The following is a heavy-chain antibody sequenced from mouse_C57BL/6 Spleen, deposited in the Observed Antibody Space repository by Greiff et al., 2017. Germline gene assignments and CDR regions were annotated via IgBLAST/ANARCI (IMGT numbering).Heavy chain of an antibody. V-gene: IGHV7-3*01. CDR1: GFTFTDYY. Sequence: EVMLVESGGGLVQPGGSLSLSCAASGFTFTDYYMSWVRQPPGKALEGLGFIRNKANGYTTEYSASVKGRFTISRDNSQSILYLQMNALGAEDSATYYCARCSGSYYFDYWGQGTTLTVSS. CDR2: IRNKANGYTT. CDR3: ARCSGSYYFDY. J-gene: IGHJ2*01.